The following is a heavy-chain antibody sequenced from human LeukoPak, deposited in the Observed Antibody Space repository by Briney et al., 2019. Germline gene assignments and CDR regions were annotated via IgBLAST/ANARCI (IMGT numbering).Heavy chain of an antibody. J-gene: IGHJ5*02. CDR2: ISGSSGST. Sequence: PGGSLRLSCAASGFTFSSYAMSWVRQAPGKGLEWVSAISGSSGSTYYADSVKGRFTISRDNSKNTLYLQMNSLRAEDTAVYYCARSYHYDILTGFDPWGQGTLVIVSS. CDR1: GFTFSSYA. CDR3: ARSYHYDILTGFDP. D-gene: IGHD3-9*01. V-gene: IGHV3-23*01.